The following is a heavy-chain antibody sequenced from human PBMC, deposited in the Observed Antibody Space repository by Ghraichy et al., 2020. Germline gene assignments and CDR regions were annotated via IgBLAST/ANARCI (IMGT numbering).Heavy chain of an antibody. V-gene: IGHV5-51*01. J-gene: IGHJ4*02. CDR3: ARGGHGDRSPFEY. D-gene: IGHD7-27*01. Sequence: GESLNISCRGSGYTFSGYWIGWVRQMPGKGLEWMAIIYPGDSDTRYSPPFQGQVTISADKSITTAYLQFRSLKTSDTAMYFCARGGHGDRSPFEYWSQGTLVTVSS. CDR1: GYTFSGYW. CDR2: IYPGDSDT.